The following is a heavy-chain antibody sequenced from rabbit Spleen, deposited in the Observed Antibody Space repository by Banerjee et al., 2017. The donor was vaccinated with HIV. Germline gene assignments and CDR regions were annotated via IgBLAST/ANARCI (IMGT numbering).Heavy chain of an antibody. V-gene: IGHV1S45*01. CDR2: IAIGSSGAT. CDR1: GFSFSNKAV. CDR3: ARDAGSGPYIDGYFSL. Sequence: QEQLVESGGGLVKPEGSLKLSCTASGFSFSNKAVMCWVRQAPGKGLEWIACIAIGSSGATYYANWAKGRFTISKTSSTTVTLQMTSLTVADTATYFCARDAGSGPYIDGYFSLWGPGTLVTVS. J-gene: IGHJ4*01. D-gene: IGHD8-1*01.